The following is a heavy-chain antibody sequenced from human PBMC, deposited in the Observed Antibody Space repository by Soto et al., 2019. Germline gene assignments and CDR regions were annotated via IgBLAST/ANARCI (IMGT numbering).Heavy chain of an antibody. Sequence: SETLSLTCTVSGGSISSYYWSWIRQPPGKGLEWIGYIYYSGSTNYNPSLKSRVTISVDTSKNQFSLKLSSVTAADTAVYYCARRSSIAVPRNYYYYYMDVWGKGTTVTVSS. J-gene: IGHJ6*03. V-gene: IGHV4-59*08. CDR1: GGSISSYY. CDR2: IYYSGST. D-gene: IGHD6-6*01. CDR3: ARRSSIAVPRNYYYYYMDV.